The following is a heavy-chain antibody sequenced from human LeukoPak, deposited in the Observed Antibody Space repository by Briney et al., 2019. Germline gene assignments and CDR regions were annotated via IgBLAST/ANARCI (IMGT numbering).Heavy chain of an antibody. Sequence: ASVKVSCKASGYTFTIYYMHWVRQAPGQGLEWMGIINPSGGSTSYAQKFQGRVTMTRDTSTSTVYMELSSLRSEDTAVYYCASSRGRFWSGYLNGMDVWGQGTTVTVSS. D-gene: IGHD3-3*01. CDR3: ASSRGRFWSGYLNGMDV. CDR1: GYTFTIYY. CDR2: INPSGGST. V-gene: IGHV1-46*01. J-gene: IGHJ6*02.